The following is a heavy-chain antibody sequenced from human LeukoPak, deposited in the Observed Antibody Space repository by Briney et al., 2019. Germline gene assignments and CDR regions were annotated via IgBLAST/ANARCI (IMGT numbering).Heavy chain of an antibody. Sequence: SGGSLRLSCAASGFTFSSYAMSWVRQAPGKGLEWVSAISGSGGSTYYADSVKGRFTISRDNAKNSLYLQMNSLRAEDTAVYYCARVGPNIEYYYYYYMDVWGKGTTVTVSS. CDR2: ISGSGGST. CDR1: GFTFSSYA. V-gene: IGHV3-23*01. CDR3: ARVGPNIEYYYYYYMDV. J-gene: IGHJ6*03. D-gene: IGHD3-10*01.